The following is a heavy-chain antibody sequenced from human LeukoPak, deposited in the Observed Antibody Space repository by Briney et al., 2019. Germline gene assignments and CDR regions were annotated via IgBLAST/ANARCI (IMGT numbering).Heavy chain of an antibody. J-gene: IGHJ4*02. V-gene: IGHV3-30-3*02. CDR3: AKRGSGSGYYFDY. Sequence: GGSLRLSCAASGFTFSSYAMHWVRQAPGKGLEWVAVISYDGSNKYYADSVKGRFTISRDNSKNTLYLQMNSLRAEDTAVYYCAKRGSGSGYYFDYWGQGTLVTVSS. CDR1: GFTFSSYA. D-gene: IGHD3-10*01. CDR2: ISYDGSNK.